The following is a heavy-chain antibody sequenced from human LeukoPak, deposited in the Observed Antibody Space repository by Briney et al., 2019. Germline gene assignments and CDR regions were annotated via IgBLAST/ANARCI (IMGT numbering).Heavy chain of an antibody. D-gene: IGHD3-10*01. J-gene: IGHJ4*02. CDR1: GGSFNGYY. Sequence: SETLSLTCAVYGGSFNGYYWSWIRQPPGKGLEWIGEINHSGSTNYNPSLKSRVTISVDTSKNQFSLKLSSVTAADTAVCYCARGKNKIRGVPFDYWGQGTLVTVSS. CDR3: ARGKNKIRGVPFDY. V-gene: IGHV4-34*01. CDR2: INHSGST.